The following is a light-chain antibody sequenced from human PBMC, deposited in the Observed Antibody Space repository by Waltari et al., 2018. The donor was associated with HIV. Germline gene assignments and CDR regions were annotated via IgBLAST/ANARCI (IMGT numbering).Light chain of an antibody. CDR1: KLGDKY. V-gene: IGLV3-1*01. CDR2: QDS. Sequence: SYELTQPPSVSVSPGQTASITCSGDKLGDKYACWYQQKPGQSPGLGIYQDSKRPSGIPERFSCSNSGNTATLTISGTQAMDEADYYCQAWDSSSVVFGGGTKLTVL. CDR3: QAWDSSSVV. J-gene: IGLJ2*01.